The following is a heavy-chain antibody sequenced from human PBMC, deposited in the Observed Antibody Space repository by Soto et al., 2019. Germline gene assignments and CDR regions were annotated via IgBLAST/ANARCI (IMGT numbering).Heavy chain of an antibody. D-gene: IGHD5-12*01. V-gene: IGHV4-59*01. CDR1: GGSISSYY. CDR3: ARDGAHSGYVSGFDP. Sequence: SETLSLTCTVSGGSISSYYWSWIRQPPGKGLEWIGYIYYSGSTNYNPSLKSRVIISVDTSKNQFSLKLSSVTAADTAVYYCARDGAHSGYVSGFDPWGQGTLVTVSS. CDR2: IYYSGST. J-gene: IGHJ5*02.